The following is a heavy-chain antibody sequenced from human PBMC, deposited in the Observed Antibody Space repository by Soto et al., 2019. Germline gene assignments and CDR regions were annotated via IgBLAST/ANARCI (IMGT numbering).Heavy chain of an antibody. CDR1: GYSFTGLD. Sequence: ASVKVSCKASGYSFTGLDINWVLQTTGQGLEWMGWMQPSSGRTGYAQKFQGRVTMTRDTSINTAYMELSSLTPDDTAFYYCARGVTAGVDYWGQGTLVTVSS. CDR2: MQPSSGRT. D-gene: IGHD1-26*01. V-gene: IGHV1-8*01. J-gene: IGHJ4*02. CDR3: ARGVTAGVDY.